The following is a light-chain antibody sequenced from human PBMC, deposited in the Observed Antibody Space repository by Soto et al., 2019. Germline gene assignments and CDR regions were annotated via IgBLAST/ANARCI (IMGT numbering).Light chain of an antibody. Sequence: EIVMTQSPPTLSVSPGERATLSCRASQSVSSNLAWYQQKPGQAPRLLIYGASTRATGIPARFSGSGSGTEFTLTISSLQSEDFAVYYCQQYNNWPGFGPGTKVDIK. CDR2: GAS. CDR1: QSVSSN. J-gene: IGKJ3*01. V-gene: IGKV3-15*01. CDR3: QQYNNWPG.